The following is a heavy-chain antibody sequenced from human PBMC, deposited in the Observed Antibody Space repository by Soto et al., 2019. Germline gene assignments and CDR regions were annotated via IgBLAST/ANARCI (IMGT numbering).Heavy chain of an antibody. CDR3: ARELAYYDFWSAQTGGWFDP. V-gene: IGHV6-1*01. J-gene: IGHJ5*02. CDR2: TYYRSRWYS. CDR1: GDSVSSNSAT. D-gene: IGHD3-3*01. Sequence: SPTLSLTCAISGDSVSSNSATWNWIRQSPSRGLEWLGRTYYRSRWYSDYAISLKGRITISPDTSKNQFSLQLNSVTPEDTAVYYCARELAYYDFWSAQTGGWFDPWGQGTLVTVSA.